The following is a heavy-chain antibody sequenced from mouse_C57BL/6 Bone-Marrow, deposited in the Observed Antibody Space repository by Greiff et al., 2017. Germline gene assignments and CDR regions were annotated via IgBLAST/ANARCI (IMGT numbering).Heavy chain of an antibody. CDR3: ARLEFDGSSGDWYFDV. Sequence: VQLVESGPELVKPGASVKLSCKASGYTFTSYDINWVKQRPGQGLEGIGWIYPRDGSTTYNEKFKGKATLTVDTSSRTAYMELHSLTAEDSAVYFCARLEFDGSSGDWYFDVWGTGTTVTVSS. CDR1: GYTFTSYD. D-gene: IGHD1-1*01. V-gene: IGHV1-85*01. J-gene: IGHJ1*03. CDR2: IYPRDGST.